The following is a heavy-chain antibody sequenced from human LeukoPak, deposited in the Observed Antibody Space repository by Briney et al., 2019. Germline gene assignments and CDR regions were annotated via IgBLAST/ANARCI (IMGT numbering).Heavy chain of an antibody. V-gene: IGHV4-4*07. CDR2: IYTSGST. CDR1: GGSLSSYY. D-gene: IGHD3-3*01. CDR3: ARAPYYDFWSGYYTLDY. Sequence: PSETLSLTCTVSGGSLSSYYWSWIRQPAGKGLEWIGRIYTSGSTNYNPSLKSRVTMSVDTSKNQFSLKLSSVTAADTAVYYCARAPYYDFWSGYYTLDYWGQGTLVTVSS. J-gene: IGHJ4*02.